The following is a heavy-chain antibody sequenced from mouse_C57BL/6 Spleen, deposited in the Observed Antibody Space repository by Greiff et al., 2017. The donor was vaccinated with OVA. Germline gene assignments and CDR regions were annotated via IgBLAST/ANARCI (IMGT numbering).Heavy chain of an antibody. V-gene: IGHV3-6*01. D-gene: IGHD2-5*01. CDR1: GYSITSGYY. Sequence: VQLQQSGPGLVKPSQSLSLTCSVTGYSITSGYYWNWIRQFPGNKLEWMGYISYDASNNYNPSLKNQISITRDTSKNQFFLKLNSVTTEDTATYYCAVYYSNSYYFDYRGQGTTLTVSS. CDR3: AVYYSNSYYFDY. CDR2: ISYDASN. J-gene: IGHJ2*01.